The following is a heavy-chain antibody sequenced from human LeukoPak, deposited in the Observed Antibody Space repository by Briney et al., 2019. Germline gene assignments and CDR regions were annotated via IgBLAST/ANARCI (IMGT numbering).Heavy chain of an antibody. CDR3: ARDPNGDYIGAFDI. D-gene: IGHD4-17*01. V-gene: IGHV3-48*01. CDR2: IVSSGDTI. CDR1: RFTFSSYS. Sequence: GGSLRLSCAASRFTFSSYSMNWVRQVPGKGLEWVSYIVSSGDTIYYADSVKGRFTISRDNSKNTLYLQMSSLRAEDTAVYFCARDPNGDYIGAFDIWGQGTMVTVSS. J-gene: IGHJ3*02.